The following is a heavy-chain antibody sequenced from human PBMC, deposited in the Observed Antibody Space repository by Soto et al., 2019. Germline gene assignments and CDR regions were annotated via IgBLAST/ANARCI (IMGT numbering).Heavy chain of an antibody. J-gene: IGHJ5*02. Sequence: RLQESGPGLVKPSETLSLTCTVSGGSITSYYWTWIRQSPGKGLEWIGHIYYSGRTSYNSSLKSRVTISMDTSKSQLSLKLSSVTVADTAVYYCARARDCSGGTCYSWWFDPWGQGTLVTVSS. D-gene: IGHD2-15*01. CDR3: ARARDCSGGTCYSWWFDP. V-gene: IGHV4-59*12. CDR1: GGSITSYY. CDR2: IYYSGRT.